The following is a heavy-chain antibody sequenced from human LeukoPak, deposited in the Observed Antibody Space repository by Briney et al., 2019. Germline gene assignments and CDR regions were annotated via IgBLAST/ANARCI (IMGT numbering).Heavy chain of an antibody. V-gene: IGHV4-59*01. CDR2: IYYSGST. D-gene: IGHD1-26*01. CDR3: ARDRSGGSYGFDY. J-gene: IGHJ4*02. CDR1: GGSISSYY. Sequence: SETLSLTCTVSGGSISSYYWSWIRQPPGKGLEWIGYIYYSGSTNYNPSLKSRVTISVDTSKNQFSLELSSVTAADTAVYYCARDRSGGSYGFDYWGQGTLVTVSS.